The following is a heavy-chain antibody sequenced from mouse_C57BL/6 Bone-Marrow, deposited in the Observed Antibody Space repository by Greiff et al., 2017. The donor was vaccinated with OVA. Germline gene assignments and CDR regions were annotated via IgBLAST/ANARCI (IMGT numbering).Heavy chain of an antibody. Sequence: VMLVESGAELVKPGASVKMSCKASGYTFTTYPIEWMKQNHGKSLEWIGNFHPYNDDTKYNEKFKGKATLTVEKSSSTVYLELSRLTSDDSAVYYCARRGYYGSSYWYFDVWGTGTTVTVSS. D-gene: IGHD1-1*01. V-gene: IGHV1-47*01. CDR2: FHPYNDDT. CDR1: GYTFTTYP. CDR3: ARRGYYGSSYWYFDV. J-gene: IGHJ1*03.